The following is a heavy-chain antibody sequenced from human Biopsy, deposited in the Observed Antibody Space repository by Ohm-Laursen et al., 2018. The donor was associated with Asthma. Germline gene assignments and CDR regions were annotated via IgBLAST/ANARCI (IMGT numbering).Heavy chain of an antibody. D-gene: IGHD3-3*01. CDR3: ARDVMEWYLPAFDF. CDR1: GFTFRNYA. Sequence: SLRLSCAASGFTFRNYAMHWVRQAPGKGLEWVAVGGSYYDGGLKYDADSVNGRFTVARDDSKNTLYLQMNSLRPDDTAVYYCARDVMEWYLPAFDFWGQGTLVTVSS. J-gene: IGHJ4*02. V-gene: IGHV3-30-3*01. CDR2: GGSYYDGGLK.